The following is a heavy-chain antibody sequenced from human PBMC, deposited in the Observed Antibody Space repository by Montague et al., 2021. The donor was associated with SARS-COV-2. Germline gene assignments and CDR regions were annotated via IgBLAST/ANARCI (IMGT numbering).Heavy chain of an antibody. J-gene: IGHJ4*02. V-gene: IGHV3-23*03. CDR2: IYSGGSST. CDR3: AKTHRYYNRNFDY. CDR1: GFTFNSYA. D-gene: IGHD3-22*01. Sequence: SLRLSCAASGFTFNSYAMSWVRQAPGKGLEWVSIIYSGGSSTYDAESVKGRFTISRDNSKNTLYLQMNSMIAEDTAVYYCAKTHRYYNRNFDYWGQGTLVTVSS.